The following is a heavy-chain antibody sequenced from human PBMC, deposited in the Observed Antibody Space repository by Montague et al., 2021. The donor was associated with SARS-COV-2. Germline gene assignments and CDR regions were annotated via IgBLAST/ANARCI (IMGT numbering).Heavy chain of an antibody. J-gene: IGHJ6*02. CDR2: TSNDGTNK. Sequence: SLRLSCAASGSTFSSYAMHWVRQAPGKGLEWVALTSNDGTNKYHADSVKGRFTISRDNPNNTVYLEVDSLRAEDTAVYYCARARRAYGSGTYNRYYNYGMDVWGQGTTVTVS. V-gene: IGHV3-30-3*01. D-gene: IGHD3-10*01. CDR3: ARARRAYGSGTYNRYYNYGMDV. CDR1: GSTFSSYA.